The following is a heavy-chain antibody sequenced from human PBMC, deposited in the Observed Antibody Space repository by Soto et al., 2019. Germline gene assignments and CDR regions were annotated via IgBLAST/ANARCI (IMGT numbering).Heavy chain of an antibody. CDR3: ARQFVITFGGVIVPYYFDY. J-gene: IGHJ4*02. D-gene: IGHD3-16*02. Sequence: PGESLKISCKGSGYSFTSYWIGWVRQMPGKGLEWMGIIYPGDSDTRYSPSFQGQVTISADKSISTAYLQWSSLKASDTAMYYCARQFVITFGGVIVPYYFDYWGQETLVTVSS. V-gene: IGHV5-51*01. CDR2: IYPGDSDT. CDR1: GYSFTSYW.